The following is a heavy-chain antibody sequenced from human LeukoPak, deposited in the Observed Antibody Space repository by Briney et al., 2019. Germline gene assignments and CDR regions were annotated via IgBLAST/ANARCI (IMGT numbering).Heavy chain of an antibody. Sequence: SETLSLTCAVYGGSFSGYYWSWIRQPAGKGLEWIGRIYTSGSTNYNPSLKSRVTISVDTSKNQFSLKLSSVTAADTAVYYCASGADNWYFDLWGRGTLVTVSS. V-gene: IGHV4-59*10. CDR1: GGSFSGYY. J-gene: IGHJ2*01. CDR2: IYTSGST. CDR3: ASGADNWYFDL. D-gene: IGHD3-10*01.